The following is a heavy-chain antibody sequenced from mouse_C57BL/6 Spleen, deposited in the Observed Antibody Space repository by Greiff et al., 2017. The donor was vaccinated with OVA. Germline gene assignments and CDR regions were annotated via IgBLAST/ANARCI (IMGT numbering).Heavy chain of an antibody. CDR1: GFTFTDYY. CDR2: IRNKANGYTT. V-gene: IGHV7-3*01. D-gene: IGHD1-1*01. J-gene: IGHJ3*01. CDR3: ARAGSSSWFAY. Sequence: EVMLVESGGGLVQPGGSLSLSCAASGFTFTDYYMSWVRQPPGKALEWLGFIRNKANGYTTEYSASVKGRFTISRDNSQSILYLQMNALRAEDSATYYCARAGSSSWFAYWGQGTLVTVSA.